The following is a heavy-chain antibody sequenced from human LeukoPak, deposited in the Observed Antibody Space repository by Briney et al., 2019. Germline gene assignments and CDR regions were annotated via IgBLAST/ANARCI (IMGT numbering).Heavy chain of an antibody. Sequence: PGRSLRLSCAASGFTFSSYAMHWVRQAPGKGLEWVAVISYDGSNKYYADSVKGRFTISRDYSKNTLYLQMNSLRAEDTAVYYCASGLPRYCSGGSCLAFDYWGQGTLVTVSS. CDR1: GFTFSSYA. CDR3: ASGLPRYCSGGSCLAFDY. CDR2: ISYDGSNK. D-gene: IGHD2-15*01. J-gene: IGHJ4*02. V-gene: IGHV3-30-3*01.